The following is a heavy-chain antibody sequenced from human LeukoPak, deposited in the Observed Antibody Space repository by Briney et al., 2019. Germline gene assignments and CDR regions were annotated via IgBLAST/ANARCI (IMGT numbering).Heavy chain of an antibody. D-gene: IGHD5-12*01. V-gene: IGHV3-30*04. J-gene: IGHJ4*02. CDR1: GFTFRSHT. Sequence: GGSLRLSCAASGFTFRSHTMHWARQAPGKGLEWVAVISSDGGTQYYADSVKGRFTISRDNAKNTLYLQMNSLRAEDTAVYYCTRDWRNLGYDYWGQGTLVTVSS. CDR2: ISSDGGTQ. CDR3: TRDWRNLGYDY.